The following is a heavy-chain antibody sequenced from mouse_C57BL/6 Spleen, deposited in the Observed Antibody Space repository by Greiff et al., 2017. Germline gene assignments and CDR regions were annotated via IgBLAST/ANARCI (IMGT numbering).Heavy chain of an antibody. CDR1: GYTFTEYT. CDR3: ARHEESFYYNSSYDY. V-gene: IGHV1-62-2*01. D-gene: IGHD1-1*01. Sequence: VKLMESGAELVKPGASVKLSCKASGYTFTEYTIHWVKQRSGQGLEWIGWFYPGSGSIKYNEKFKDKATLTADKSSSTVYMELSRLTSEDSAVYFCARHEESFYYNSSYDYWGQGTTLTVSS. CDR2: FYPGSGSI. J-gene: IGHJ2*01.